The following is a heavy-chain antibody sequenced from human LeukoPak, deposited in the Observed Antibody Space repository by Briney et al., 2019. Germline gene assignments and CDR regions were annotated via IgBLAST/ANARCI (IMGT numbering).Heavy chain of an antibody. Sequence: PGGSLRLSCAASGFNFSSYGMQWVRQAPGKGVEGGAVISYDGSNKYYADSVKGRFTISRDNSKNTLYLQMNSLRAEDTAVYYCAKDRVAAVNAIPYYYYGMDVWGQGTTVTVSS. J-gene: IGHJ6*02. V-gene: IGHV3-30*18. D-gene: IGHD2-21*01. CDR3: AKDRVAAVNAIPYYYYGMDV. CDR1: GFNFSSYG. CDR2: ISYDGSNK.